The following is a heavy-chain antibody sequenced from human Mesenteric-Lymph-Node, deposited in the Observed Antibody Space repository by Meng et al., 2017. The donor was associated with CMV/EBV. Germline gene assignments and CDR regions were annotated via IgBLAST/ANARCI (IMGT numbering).Heavy chain of an antibody. V-gene: IGHV3-30-3*01. D-gene: IGHD3-22*01. CDR1: GFTFSDYA. CDR3: ARSPGDYDSSAYYYPYFDQ. CDR2: ISFEGLTK. Sequence: GGSLRLSCVASGFTFSDYAIHWVRQAPGKGLEWVTVISFEGLTKNYADSVEGRFTISRDNAKNSLYLQMNSLRAEDTAVYYCARSPGDYDSSAYYYPYFDQWGQGTLVTVSS. J-gene: IGHJ4*02.